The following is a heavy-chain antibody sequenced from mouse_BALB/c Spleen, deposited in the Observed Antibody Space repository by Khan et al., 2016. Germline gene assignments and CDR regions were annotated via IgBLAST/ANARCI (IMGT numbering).Heavy chain of an antibody. CDR2: INPGSGGT. CDR1: GYAFTNYL. CDR3: ARYDGNDYSMDY. J-gene: IGHJ4*01. D-gene: IGHD2-3*01. V-gene: IGHV1-54*01. Sequence: QVQLKESGAELVRPGTSVKVSCKASGYAFTNYLIEWVKQRPGQGLEWIGVINPGSGGTNYNEKFKGKATLTADKSSSTAYMQLSSLTSGDSSVYFCARYDGNDYSMDYWGQGPSVTFSS.